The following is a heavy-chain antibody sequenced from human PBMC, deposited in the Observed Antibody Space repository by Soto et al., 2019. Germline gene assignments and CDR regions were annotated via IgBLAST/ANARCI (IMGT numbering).Heavy chain of an antibody. Sequence: QVQLVESGGGVVQPGRSLRLSCAASGFSFNSYGMHWVRQAPGKGLEWVVFIWYDGSNKYYADSVKGRFTISRDNSKNELYLQMNSLRAEDTAEYYCARGTRDGPDVWGQGTTVTVSS. CDR1: GFSFNSYG. V-gene: IGHV3-33*01. CDR3: ARGTRDGPDV. D-gene: IGHD2-8*01. CDR2: IWYDGSNK. J-gene: IGHJ6*02.